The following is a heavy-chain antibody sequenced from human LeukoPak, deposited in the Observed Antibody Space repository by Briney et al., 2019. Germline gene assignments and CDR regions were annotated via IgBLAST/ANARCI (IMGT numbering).Heavy chain of an antibody. CDR2: IYPRDSDT. V-gene: IGHV5-51*01. Sequence: GESLKISCQASGYSFTNYWIGWVRQMPGRGLECMGIIYPRDSDTRYSPSFQGQVTISADKSISTAYLQWNSLKASDTAMYYCARRSISAAGYDYWGLGTLVTVSS. D-gene: IGHD6-13*01. J-gene: IGHJ4*02. CDR1: GYSFTNYW. CDR3: ARRSISAAGYDY.